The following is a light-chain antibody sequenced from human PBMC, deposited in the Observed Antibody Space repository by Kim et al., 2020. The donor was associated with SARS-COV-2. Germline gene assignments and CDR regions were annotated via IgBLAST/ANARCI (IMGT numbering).Light chain of an antibody. CDR2: AAA. J-gene: IGKJ1*01. CDR3: QKYNSAPWT. CDR1: QDIANA. Sequence: VSIGDRVTITCRESQDIANALAWYQQKPGKVPQVLIYAAATLQSGVPSRFSGSGSGTEFTLTIGSLQTEDVATYYCQKYNSAPWTFGPGTKVDIK. V-gene: IGKV1-27*01.